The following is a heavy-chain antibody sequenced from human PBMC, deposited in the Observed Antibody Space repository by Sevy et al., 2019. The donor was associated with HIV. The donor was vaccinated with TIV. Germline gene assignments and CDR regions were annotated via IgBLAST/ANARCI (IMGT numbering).Heavy chain of an antibody. CDR1: GGSFSGYY. Sequence: SETLSLTCAVYGGSFSGYYWSWIRQPPGKGLEWIGEINRSGSTNYNSSLKSRVTISVDTSKNQFSLKLRSVTAADSAVYYCARRHDFWSGYSFDYWGQGTLVTVSS. V-gene: IGHV4-34*01. D-gene: IGHD3-3*01. CDR2: INRSGST. CDR3: ARRHDFWSGYSFDY. J-gene: IGHJ4*02.